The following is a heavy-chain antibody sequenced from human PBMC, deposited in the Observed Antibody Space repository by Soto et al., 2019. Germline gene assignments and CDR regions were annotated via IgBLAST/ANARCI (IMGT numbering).Heavy chain of an antibody. J-gene: IGHJ4*02. D-gene: IGHD3-22*01. V-gene: IGHV1-69*05. CDR3: AADYYDTRGYYFDY. Sequence: ASVKVSCKASGGTFSSYAISWVRQAPGQGLEWMGGIIPIFGTANYAQKFQGRVTITRDMSTSTAYMELSSLRSEDTAVYYCAADYYDTRGYYFDYWGQGTLVTVS. CDR2: IIPIFGTA. CDR1: GGTFSSYA.